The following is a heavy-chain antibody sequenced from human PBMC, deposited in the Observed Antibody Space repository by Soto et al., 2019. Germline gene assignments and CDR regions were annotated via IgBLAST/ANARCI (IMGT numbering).Heavy chain of an antibody. CDR3: AAPSRRGIVVVVATHDAFDI. Sequence: GASVKVSCKASGFTFTSSAVQWVRQARGQRLEWIGWIVVGSGNTNYAQKFQERVTITRDMSTSTAYMELSSLRSEDTAVYYCAAPSRRGIVVVVATHDAFDICGQGPMVTV. CDR1: GFTFTSSA. J-gene: IGHJ3*02. D-gene: IGHD2-15*01. CDR2: IVVGSGNT. V-gene: IGHV1-58*01.